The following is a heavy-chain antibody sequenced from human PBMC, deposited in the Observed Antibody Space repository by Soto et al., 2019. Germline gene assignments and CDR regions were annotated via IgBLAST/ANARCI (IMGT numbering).Heavy chain of an antibody. Sequence: ESGGGVVQPGRSLRLSCAASGFTFSSYAMHWVRQAPGKGLEWVAVISYDGSNKYYADSVKVRFTISRDNSKNTLYLQMNSLRAEDTAVYYCARDGYSSSIFDYWGQGTLVTVSS. D-gene: IGHD6-6*01. CDR2: ISYDGSNK. V-gene: IGHV3-30-3*01. CDR1: GFTFSSYA. CDR3: ARDGYSSSIFDY. J-gene: IGHJ4*02.